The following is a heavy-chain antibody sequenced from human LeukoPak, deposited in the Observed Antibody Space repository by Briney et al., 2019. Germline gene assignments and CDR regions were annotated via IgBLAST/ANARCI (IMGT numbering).Heavy chain of an antibody. CDR1: GYSISSGYY. D-gene: IGHD1-26*01. Sequence: SETLSLTCTVSGYSISSGYYWGWIRQPPGQGLEWIGSIYHSGSTYYNPSLKSRVTISVDTSKNQFSLKLRSVTAADTAVYYCARGKSRGSHIDYWGQGTLVTVSS. CDR2: IYHSGST. J-gene: IGHJ4*02. CDR3: ARGKSRGSHIDY. V-gene: IGHV4-38-2*02.